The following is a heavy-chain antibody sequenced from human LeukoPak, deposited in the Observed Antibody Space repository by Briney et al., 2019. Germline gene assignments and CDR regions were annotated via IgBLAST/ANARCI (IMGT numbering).Heavy chain of an antibody. CDR1: GYTFTGYY. CDR3: ARGGMTTMTTLLSY. D-gene: IGHD4-17*01. CDR2: INPNSGGT. Sequence: ASVKVSCKASGYTFTGYYMHWVRQAPGQGLEWMGWINPNSGGTNYAQKFQGRVTMTRDTSISTACMELSRLRSDDTAVYYCARGGMTTMTTLLSYWGQGSLVTVSS. V-gene: IGHV1-2*02. J-gene: IGHJ4*02.